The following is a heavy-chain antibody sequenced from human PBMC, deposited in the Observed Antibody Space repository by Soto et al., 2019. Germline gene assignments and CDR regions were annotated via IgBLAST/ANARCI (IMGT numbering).Heavy chain of an antibody. CDR2: INIGSGNT. V-gene: IGHV1-3*05. CDR1: GYAFSSYA. Sequence: QVQLVQSGAEEKKPGASVKVSCKASGYAFSSYAMHWVRQAPGQRLEWMGWINIGSGNTEYSQHFQDRITITRDTYASTVYMELSGLRSEDTAVYYCARDGGDCGYRLAYYYYIGMDVW. J-gene: IGHJ6*01. D-gene: IGHD2-21*02. CDR3: ARDGGDCGYRLAYYYYIGMDV.